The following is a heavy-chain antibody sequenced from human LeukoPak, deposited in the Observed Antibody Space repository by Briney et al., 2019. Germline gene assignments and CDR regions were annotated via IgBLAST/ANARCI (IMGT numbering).Heavy chain of an antibody. Sequence: ASVKVSCKASGYTFTGYYMHWVRQAPGQGLEWMGWIDPNSGGTNYAQKFQGRVTMTRDTSISTAYMELSRLRSDDTAVYYRARARGEDYFDYWGQGTLVTVSS. D-gene: IGHD3-10*01. V-gene: IGHV1-2*02. CDR2: IDPNSGGT. CDR3: ARARGEDYFDY. CDR1: GYTFTGYY. J-gene: IGHJ4*02.